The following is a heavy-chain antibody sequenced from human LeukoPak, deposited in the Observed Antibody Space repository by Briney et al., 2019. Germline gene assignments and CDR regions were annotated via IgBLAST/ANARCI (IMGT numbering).Heavy chain of an antibody. CDR2: IYYSGST. V-gene: IGHV4-59*11. Sequence: SETLSLTCTVSGFSINNHYWSWIRQPPGKGLEWIGYIYYSGSTNYNPSLKSRVTISVDTSKNQFSLKLSSVTAADTAVYYCARTYYDSGGNWFDPWGQGTLVTVSS. J-gene: IGHJ5*02. CDR1: GFSINNHY. D-gene: IGHD3-22*01. CDR3: ARTYYDSGGNWFDP.